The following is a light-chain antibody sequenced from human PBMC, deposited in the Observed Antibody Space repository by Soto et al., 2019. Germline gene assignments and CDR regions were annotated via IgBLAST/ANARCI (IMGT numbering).Light chain of an antibody. V-gene: IGKV1-9*01. CDR2: AAS. J-gene: IGKJ1*01. CDR3: QQVNSYPPST. Sequence: DIQLTQSPSFLSASVGDRVTITCRASQGISSYLAWYQQKPGKAPKLLIYAASTSQSGVPTKCSGSASGTACTITISSPQPEFFATYYYQQVNSYPPSTFGQGNKVEIK. CDR1: QGISSY.